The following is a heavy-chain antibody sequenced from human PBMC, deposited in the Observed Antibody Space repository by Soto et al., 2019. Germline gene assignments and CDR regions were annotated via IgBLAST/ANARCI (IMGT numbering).Heavy chain of an antibody. D-gene: IGHD2-15*01. CDR2: IYWDDDK. V-gene: IGHV2-5*02. CDR3: AHRPSYCSGGSCYSGFDY. J-gene: IGHJ4*02. Sequence: QITLKESGPPLVKPTQTLTLTCTFSGFSLSTSGVGVGWIRQPPGKALEWLALIYWDDDKRYSPSLKSRLTSTKDTSKTQVVLTMTSMDPVDTATYYCAHRPSYCSGGSCYSGFDYWGQGTLVTVSS. CDR1: GFSLSTSGVG.